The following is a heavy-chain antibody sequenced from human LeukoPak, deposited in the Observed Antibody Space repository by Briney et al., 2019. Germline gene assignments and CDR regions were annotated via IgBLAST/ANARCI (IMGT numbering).Heavy chain of an antibody. J-gene: IGHJ4*02. Sequence: PGGSLRLSCAASGFTFSNAWMSWVRQAPGKGLEWVGRIKSKTDGGTTDYAAPVKGRFTISRDDSKNTLYLQVNSLKTEDTAVYYCTTPTHYDILTGYLYWGQGTLVTVSS. D-gene: IGHD3-9*01. CDR3: TTPTHYDILTGYLY. CDR2: IKSKTDGGTT. V-gene: IGHV3-15*01. CDR1: GFTFSNAW.